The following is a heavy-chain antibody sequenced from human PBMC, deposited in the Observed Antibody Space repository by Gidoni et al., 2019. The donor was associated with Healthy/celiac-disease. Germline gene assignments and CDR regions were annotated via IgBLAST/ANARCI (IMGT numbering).Heavy chain of an antibody. CDR3: ARDQRCSGGSCYWSYYYYGMDV. J-gene: IGHJ6*02. D-gene: IGHD2-15*01. CDR2: INPSGGST. Sequence: QVQLVQSGAEVKKPGASVKVSCKASGYTFTSYYMHWVRQAPGQGLEWMGIINPSGGSTSYAQKFQGRVTMTRDTSTSTVYMELSSLRSEDTAVYYCARDQRCSGGSCYWSYYYYGMDVWGQGTTVTVSS. CDR1: GYTFTSYY. V-gene: IGHV1-46*01.